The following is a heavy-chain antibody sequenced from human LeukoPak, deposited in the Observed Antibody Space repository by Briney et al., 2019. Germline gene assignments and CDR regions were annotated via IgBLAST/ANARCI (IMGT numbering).Heavy chain of an antibody. D-gene: IGHD6-6*01. J-gene: IGHJ4*02. CDR2: IIPIFGTA. V-gene: IGHV1-69*05. CDR1: GGTFSSYA. CDR3: ASPKGEYSSSLFDY. Sequence: SVKVSCKASGGTFSSYAISWVRQAPGQGLEWMGGIIPIFGTANYAQKFQGRVTITTDESTSTAYMELSSLRSEDTAVYYCASPKGEYSSSLFDYWGQGTLVTVSS.